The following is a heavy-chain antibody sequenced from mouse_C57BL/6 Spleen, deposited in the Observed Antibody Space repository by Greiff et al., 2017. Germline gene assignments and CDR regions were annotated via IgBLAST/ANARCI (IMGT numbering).Heavy chain of an antibody. D-gene: IGHD1-1*01. CDR2: INPYNGGT. J-gene: IGHJ4*01. CDR1: GYTFTDYY. Sequence: EVQLQESGPVLVKPGASVKMSCKASGYTFTDYYMNWVKQSHGKSLEWIGVINPYNGGTSYNQKFKGKATLTVDKSSSTAYMELNSLTSEDSAVYYCARAGDGDGYTMDYWGQGTSVTVSS. V-gene: IGHV1-19*01. CDR3: ARAGDGDGYTMDY.